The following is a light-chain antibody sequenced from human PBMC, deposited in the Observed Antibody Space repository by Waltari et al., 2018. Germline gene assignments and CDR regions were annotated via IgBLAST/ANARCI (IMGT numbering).Light chain of an antibody. CDR3: QQRSNWALT. Sequence: EIVLTQSPATLPLSPGERATLSCRASQSVSRYLAWYQQKPGQAPRLLIYDASNRATGIPARFSGSGSGTDFTLTISSLEPEDFAVYYCQQRSNWALTFGGGTKVEIK. CDR2: DAS. CDR1: QSVSRY. J-gene: IGKJ4*01. V-gene: IGKV3-11*01.